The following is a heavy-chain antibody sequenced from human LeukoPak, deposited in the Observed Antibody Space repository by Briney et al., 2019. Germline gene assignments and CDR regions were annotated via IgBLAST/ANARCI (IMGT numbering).Heavy chain of an antibody. J-gene: IGHJ4*02. CDR3: ARHGKGYSSSPYYFDY. V-gene: IGHV4-4*09. Sequence: SETLSLTCTVSGGSFSSYDWSWIRQPPGKGLEWIGYIYTSGSTNYHPSPKSRVTISVDTSKNQFSLKLSSVPAADTAVYYCARHGKGYSSSPYYFDYWGQGTLVTVSS. CDR1: GGSFSSYD. CDR2: IYTSGST. D-gene: IGHD6-6*01.